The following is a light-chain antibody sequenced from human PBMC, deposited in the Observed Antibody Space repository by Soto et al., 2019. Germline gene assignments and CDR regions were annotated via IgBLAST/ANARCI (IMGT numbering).Light chain of an antibody. J-gene: IGKJ1*01. CDR2: GAS. CDR1: QSVSSSY. Sequence: RAMTQSPGTLSLSPGDRATLSCRASQSVSSSYLAWYQQKPGQAPMLLIYGASSRATGIPDRFSGSGSGTDFTLTISRVEAEDSAVCYCQQYCSSPRLGQGS. CDR3: QQYCSSPR. V-gene: IGKV3-20*01.